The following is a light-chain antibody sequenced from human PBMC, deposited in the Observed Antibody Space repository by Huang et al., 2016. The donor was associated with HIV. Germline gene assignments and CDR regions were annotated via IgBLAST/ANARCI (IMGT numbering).Light chain of an antibody. Sequence: IVLTQSPGILSLSPGERATLSCRASQRVSSNYLAWYQQKPGQAPRVLIFGASNRATGIPDRFSGSGSGTDFTLTISRLEPEDFAVYYCHQYGSSPLTFGPGTKVDIK. CDR3: HQYGSSPLT. CDR1: QRVSSNY. J-gene: IGKJ3*01. CDR2: GAS. V-gene: IGKV3-20*01.